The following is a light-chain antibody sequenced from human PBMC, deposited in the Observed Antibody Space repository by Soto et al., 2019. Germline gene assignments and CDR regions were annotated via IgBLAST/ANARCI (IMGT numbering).Light chain of an antibody. CDR2: GAS. CDR1: QSVSSSY. J-gene: IGKJ1*01. Sequence: EMVFTQSPGTLSLSPGERATLSCRASQSVSSSYLAWYQQKPGQAPRLLIYGASSRATGIPDRFSGSGSGTDFTLTTSRLEPEDFAVYYCQQYGSSPRTFGQGTKV. V-gene: IGKV3-20*01. CDR3: QQYGSSPRT.